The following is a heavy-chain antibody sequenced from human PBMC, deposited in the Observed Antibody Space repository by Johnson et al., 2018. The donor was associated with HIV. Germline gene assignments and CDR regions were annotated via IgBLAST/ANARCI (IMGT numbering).Heavy chain of an antibody. CDR2: ITDRSDAT. CDR3: TKCEYNSDAFDI. D-gene: IGHD5-12*01. Sequence: EQLVESGGVVVQPGGSLRLSCAASGFDFSIFAMNWVRQAPGKGLEWVSGITDRSDATYYADSVRGRFTVSRDNSKNTLYLQMSSLRAEDTAIYYCTKCEYNSDAFDIWGQGTMVSVSS. V-gene: IGHV3-23*04. CDR1: GFDFSIFA. J-gene: IGHJ3*02.